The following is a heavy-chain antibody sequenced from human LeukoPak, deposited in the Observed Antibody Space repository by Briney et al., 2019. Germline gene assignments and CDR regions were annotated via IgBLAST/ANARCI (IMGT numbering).Heavy chain of an antibody. Sequence: GKSLRLSCAASGFTFSNYAMHWVRQAPGKGLEWVSLISSGGTYEYYADSVKGRFTISRDNSKNTLHLQLNSLRAEDTAVYYCARDSTYYYDSGSSGPHYFDNWGQGTLVTVSS. CDR1: GFTFSNYA. CDR3: ARDSTYYYDSGSSGPHYFDN. CDR2: ISSGGTYE. D-gene: IGHD3-10*01. V-gene: IGHV3-30*01. J-gene: IGHJ4*02.